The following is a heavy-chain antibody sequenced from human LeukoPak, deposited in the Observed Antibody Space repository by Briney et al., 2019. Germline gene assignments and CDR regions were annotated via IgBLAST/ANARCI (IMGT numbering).Heavy chain of an antibody. D-gene: IGHD5-18*01. CDR1: GFTFSDYY. CDR2: ISSSSSYT. CDR3: ARGSPRGYSYGYNWYFDL. Sequence: GGSLRLSCAASGFTFSDYYMSWIRQAPGKGLEWVSYISSSSSYTNYADSVKGRFTISGDNAKNSLYLQMNSLRAEDTAVYYCARGSPRGYSYGYNWYFDLWGRGTLVTVSS. J-gene: IGHJ2*01. V-gene: IGHV3-11*06.